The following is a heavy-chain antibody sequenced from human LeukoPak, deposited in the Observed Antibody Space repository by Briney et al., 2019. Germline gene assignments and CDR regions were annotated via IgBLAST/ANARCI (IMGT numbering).Heavy chain of an antibody. CDR1: GGSISTYY. V-gene: IGHV4-59*01. CDR3: ARSRSGYSYDHAAFEI. J-gene: IGHJ3*02. CDR2: IDYRGST. D-gene: IGHD5-18*01. Sequence: PSETLSLTRTVSGGSISTYYWSWIRQPPGKGLEWIAYIDYRGSTTYNPSLRSRGTISVDTSRNQFSLKLSSLTAADTAVYYCARSRSGYSYDHAAFEIWGQGTMVTVSS.